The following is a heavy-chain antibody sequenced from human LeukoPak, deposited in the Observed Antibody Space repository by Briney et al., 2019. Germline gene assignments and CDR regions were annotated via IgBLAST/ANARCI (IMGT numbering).Heavy chain of an antibody. D-gene: IGHD4-17*01. CDR1: GGTFSSYA. CDR2: IIPILGIA. CDR3: ARDIGSSDYGDYFDY. V-gene: IGHV1-69*04. J-gene: IGHJ4*02. Sequence: ASVKVSCKASGGTFSSYAISWVRQAPGQGLEWMGRIIPILGIANYAQKFQGRVTITADKSTGTAYMELSSLRSEDRAVYYCARDIGSSDYGDYFDYWGQGTLVTVSS.